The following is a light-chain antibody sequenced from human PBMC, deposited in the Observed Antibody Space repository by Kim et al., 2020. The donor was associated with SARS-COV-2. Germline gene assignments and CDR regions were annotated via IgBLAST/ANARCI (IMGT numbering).Light chain of an antibody. CDR1: QDFNSY. CDR3: QQYYNYPLT. V-gene: IGKV1-8*01. CDR2: AAS. Sequence: ASTEDRVTITCPASQDFNSYLAWYQQKPGQAPKLLIYAASTLQSGVPSRFSGSGSGTDFTLTISCLQSEDFATYYCQQYYNYPLTFGQGTKVDIK. J-gene: IGKJ1*01.